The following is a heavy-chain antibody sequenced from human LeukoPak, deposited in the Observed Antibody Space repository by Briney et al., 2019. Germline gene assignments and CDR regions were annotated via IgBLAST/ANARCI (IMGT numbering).Heavy chain of an antibody. D-gene: IGHD3-22*01. CDR3: ARGYDSSGYYYETADAFDI. CDR1: GGSISSYY. J-gene: IGHJ3*02. CDR2: IYYSGST. Sequence: SETLSLTCTVSGGSISSYYWSWIRQPPGKGLEWIGYIYYSGSTNYNPSLKSRVTISVDTSKNQFSLKLSSVTAADTAVYYCARGYDSSGYYYETADAFDIWGQGTMVTVSS. V-gene: IGHV4-59*01.